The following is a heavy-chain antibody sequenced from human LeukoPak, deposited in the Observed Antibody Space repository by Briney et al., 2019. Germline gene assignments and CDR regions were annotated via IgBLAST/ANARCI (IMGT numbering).Heavy chain of an antibody. CDR1: GGTFGSYA. V-gene: IGHV1-69*01. D-gene: IGHD3-22*01. J-gene: IGHJ4*02. CDR2: IIPIFGTA. CDR3: ARVGFDSSGYYLPL. Sequence: SVKVSFKASGGTFGSYAISWVRQAPGQGLEWMGGIIPIFGTANYAQKFQGRVTITADESTSTAYMELSSLRSEDTAVYYCARVGFDSSGYYLPLWGQGTLVTVSS.